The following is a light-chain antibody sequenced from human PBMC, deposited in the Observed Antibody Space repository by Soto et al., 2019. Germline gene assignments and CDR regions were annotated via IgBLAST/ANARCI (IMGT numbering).Light chain of an antibody. CDR1: SSNIGAGYD. J-gene: IGLJ1*01. V-gene: IGLV1-40*01. CDR2: GNS. CDR3: QSYDSSLSGYV. Sequence: QSVLTQPPSVSGAPGQRVTISCTGSSSNIGAGYDVHWYQQLPRTAPKLLIYGNSNRPSGVPDRFSGSKSGTSASLAITGLQAEDEADYYCQSYDSSLSGYVFGTGTKVTAL.